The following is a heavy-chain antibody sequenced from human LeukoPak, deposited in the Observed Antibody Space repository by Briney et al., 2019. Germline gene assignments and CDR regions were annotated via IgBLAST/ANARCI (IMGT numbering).Heavy chain of an antibody. CDR3: ERDHYGMMGFDY. Sequence: AASVKVSCKASGYTFTGYYMHWVRQAPGQGLEWMGWINPNSGGTNYAQKFQGRVTMTRDTSISTAYMELSRLRSDDTAVYYCERDHYGMMGFDYWGQGTLVTVSS. CDR1: GYTFTGYY. V-gene: IGHV1-2*02. D-gene: IGHD3-16*01. CDR2: INPNSGGT. J-gene: IGHJ4*02.